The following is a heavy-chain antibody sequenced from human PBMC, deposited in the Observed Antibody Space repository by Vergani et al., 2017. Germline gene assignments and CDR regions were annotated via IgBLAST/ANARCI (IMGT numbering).Heavy chain of an antibody. D-gene: IGHD3-22*01. J-gene: IGHJ5*02. Sequence: QVQLVQSGAEVTKPGASVKVSCKASGYTFTGYYMNWVRQAPGQGLEWLGWINPNRGGTNYAQKFQGRVTMTRDTSISTGYMELSRLRSDDTAVYYCARDRYAVVVITTPWFDPWGQGTLVTVSS. CDR1: GYTFTGYY. CDR2: INPNRGGT. CDR3: ARDRYAVVVITTPWFDP. V-gene: IGHV1-2*02.